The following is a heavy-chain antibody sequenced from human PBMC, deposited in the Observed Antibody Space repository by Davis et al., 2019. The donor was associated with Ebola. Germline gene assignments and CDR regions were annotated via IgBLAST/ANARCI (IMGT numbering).Heavy chain of an antibody. J-gene: IGHJ4*02. CDR1: GFTFSNAW. Sequence: GESLKISCAASGFTFSNAWMCWVRQAPGKGLEWVSAISGSGGSTYYADSVKGRFTISRDNSKNTLYLQMNSLRAEDTAVYYCAKGSSYSSSYDYWGQGTLVTVSS. V-gene: IGHV3-23*01. D-gene: IGHD6-6*01. CDR2: ISGSGGST. CDR3: AKGSSYSSSYDY.